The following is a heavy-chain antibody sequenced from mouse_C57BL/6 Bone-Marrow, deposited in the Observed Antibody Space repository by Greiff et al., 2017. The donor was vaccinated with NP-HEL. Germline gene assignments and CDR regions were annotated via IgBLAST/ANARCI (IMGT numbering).Heavy chain of an antibody. D-gene: IGHD1-1*01. V-gene: IGHV1-55*01. Sequence: VQLQQSGAELVKPGASVKMSCKASGYTFTSYWITWVKQRPGQGLEWIGDIYPGSGSTNYNEKFKSKATLTVDTSSSTAYMQLSSLTSEDSAVYYCARGYYGSSYDWYFEVWGTGTTVTVSS. CDR1: GYTFTSYW. CDR3: ARGYYGSSYDWYFEV. CDR2: IYPGSGST. J-gene: IGHJ1*03.